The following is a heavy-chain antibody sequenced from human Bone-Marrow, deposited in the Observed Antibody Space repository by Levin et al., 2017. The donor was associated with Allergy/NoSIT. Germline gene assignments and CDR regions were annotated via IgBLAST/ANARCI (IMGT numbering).Heavy chain of an antibody. V-gene: IGHV3-23*01. J-gene: IGHJ4*02. Sequence: GGSLRLSCAASGFTFSDYAMTWVRQAPGKGLEWVSGLSASGGSTYYAESVKGRFTISRDNSKNTVYLQMNSLRVEDTAVYYCVKGGYCSDTHGYIEDYYWGQGTLVTVTS. CDR3: VKGGYCSDTHGYIEDYY. CDR2: LSASGGST. CDR1: GFTFSDYA. D-gene: IGHD2-15*01.